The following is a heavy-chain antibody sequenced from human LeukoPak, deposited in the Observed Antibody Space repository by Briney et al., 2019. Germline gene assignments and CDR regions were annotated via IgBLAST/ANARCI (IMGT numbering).Heavy chain of an antibody. J-gene: IGHJ6*03. D-gene: IGHD3-10*01. CDR1: GVSISSYY. V-gene: IGHV4-59*01. CDR3: ARLRGVYYYDMDV. CDR2: IYFTGST. Sequence: SETPSLTCTVSGVSISSYYWTWIRQPPGKGLEWIGYIYFTGSTNYNPSLKTRVTISLDTSKNQFSLKLSSVTAADTAVYYCARLRGVYYYDMDVWGKGTTVTVSS.